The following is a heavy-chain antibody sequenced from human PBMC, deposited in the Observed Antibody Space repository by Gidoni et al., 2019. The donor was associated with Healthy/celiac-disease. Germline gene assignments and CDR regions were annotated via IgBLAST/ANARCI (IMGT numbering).Heavy chain of an antibody. J-gene: IGHJ4*02. CDR2: IYTSGST. D-gene: IGHD3-16*02. Sequence: QVQLQESCPGLVKPSETLSLTCTVSGGSISSYYWSWIRQPAGKGLEWIGRIYTSGSTNYNPSLKRRVTMSVDTSKNQFSLKRSSVTAADTAVYYCARTHRDLEGVIGYYFDYWGQGTLVTASS. CDR3: ARTHRDLEGVIGYYFDY. CDR1: GGSISSYY. V-gene: IGHV4-4*07.